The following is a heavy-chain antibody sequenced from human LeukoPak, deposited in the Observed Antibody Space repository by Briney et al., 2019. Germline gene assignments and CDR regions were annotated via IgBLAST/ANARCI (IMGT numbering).Heavy chain of an antibody. Sequence: GGSLRLSCAASGFTFSGYAMRWVRQAPGKGLEWVSSITAGGDTTYYADSVKGRFTISRDNSKNTLYLQMNSLSAEDTAVYSCADSNYWYPVDYWGQGTLVTVSS. J-gene: IGHJ4*02. V-gene: IGHV3-23*01. D-gene: IGHD4-11*01. CDR3: ADSNYWYPVDY. CDR1: GFTFSGYA. CDR2: ITAGGDTT.